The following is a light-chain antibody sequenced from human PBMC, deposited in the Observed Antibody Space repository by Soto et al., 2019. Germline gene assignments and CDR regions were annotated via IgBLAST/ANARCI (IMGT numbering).Light chain of an antibody. Sequence: AIQLTQSPSSLSASVGDRVTITCRASQGISSALAWYQQKPGKTPKLLIYDASSLESGVPSRFSGSGSGTDFTLTISSLQPEDFATYYCQQFNSYPITFGQGTRLEIK. V-gene: IGKV1-13*02. CDR3: QQFNSYPIT. CDR1: QGISSA. CDR2: DAS. J-gene: IGKJ5*01.